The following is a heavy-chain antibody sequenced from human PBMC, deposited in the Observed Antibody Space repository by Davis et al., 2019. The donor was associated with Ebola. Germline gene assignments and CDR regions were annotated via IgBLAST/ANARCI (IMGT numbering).Heavy chain of an antibody. V-gene: IGHV3-21*01. Sequence: PGGSLRLSCAASGFTFSSYSMNWVRQAPGKGLEWVSSISSSSSYIYYADSVKGRFTISRDNAKNSLYLQMNSLRAEDTAVYYCARDYGDSSGWYGGYYFDYWGQGTLVTVSS. CDR2: ISSSSSYI. D-gene: IGHD6-19*01. CDR1: GFTFSSYS. CDR3: ARDYGDSSGWYGGYYFDY. J-gene: IGHJ4*02.